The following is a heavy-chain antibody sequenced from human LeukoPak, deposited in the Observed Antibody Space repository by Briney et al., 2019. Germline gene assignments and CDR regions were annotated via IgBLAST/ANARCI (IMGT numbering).Heavy chain of an antibody. D-gene: IGHD6-6*01. CDR1: GSSISSSSYY. J-gene: IGHJ5*02. V-gene: IGHV4-39*01. CDR2: IYYSGST. CDR3: AKTDEGGGYSSSLFDWFDP. Sequence: PSETLSLTCTVSGSSISSSSYYWGWIRQPPGKGLEWIGSIYYSGSTYYNPSLKSRVTISVDTSKNQFSLKLSSVTAADTAVYYCAKTDEGGGYSSSLFDWFDPWGRGTLVTVSS.